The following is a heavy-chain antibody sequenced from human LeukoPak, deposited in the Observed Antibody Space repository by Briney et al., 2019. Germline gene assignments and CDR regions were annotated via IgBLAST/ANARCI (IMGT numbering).Heavy chain of an antibody. V-gene: IGHV3-23*01. Sequence: GGSPRLSCAASGFTFSSYAMSWVRQAPGKGLEWVSAISGSGGSTYYADSVKGRFTISRDNAKNSLYLQMNSLRDEDTAVYYCARRSADCSSTSCRNWFDPWGQGTLVTVSS. CDR1: GFTFSSYA. CDR2: ISGSGGST. D-gene: IGHD2-2*01. CDR3: ARRSADCSSTSCRNWFDP. J-gene: IGHJ5*02.